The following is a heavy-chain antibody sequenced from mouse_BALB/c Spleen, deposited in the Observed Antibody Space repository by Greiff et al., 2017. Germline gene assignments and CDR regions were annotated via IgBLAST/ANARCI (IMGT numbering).Heavy chain of an antibody. D-gene: IGHD1-1*01. CDR1: GYTFTSYW. J-gene: IGHJ4*01. CDR3: TRNYGSSNAMDY. Sequence: QVQLQQSGAELAKPGASVKMSCKASGYTFTSYWMHWVKQTPVHGLEWIGAIDPETGGTAYNQKFKGKATLTADKSSSTAYMELRSLTSEDSAVYYCTRNYGSSNAMDYWGQGTSVTVSS. CDR2: IDPETGGT. V-gene: IGHV1-15*01.